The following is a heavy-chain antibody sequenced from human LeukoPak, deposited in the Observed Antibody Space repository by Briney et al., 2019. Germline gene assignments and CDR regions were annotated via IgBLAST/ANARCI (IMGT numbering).Heavy chain of an antibody. CDR3: ASAFYSGYTAGVDY. CDR2: LFDDGST. V-gene: IGHV3-66*01. D-gene: IGHD3-10*01. CDR1: GFTVSNNY. J-gene: IGHJ4*02. Sequence: GGSLRLSCAASGFTVSNNYMSWVRQAPGKGLEWVSVLFDDGSTYYADSVKGRFTISRDSSKNTLFLQMHSLRAEDTAVYYCASAFYSGYTAGVDYWGQGTLVTVSS.